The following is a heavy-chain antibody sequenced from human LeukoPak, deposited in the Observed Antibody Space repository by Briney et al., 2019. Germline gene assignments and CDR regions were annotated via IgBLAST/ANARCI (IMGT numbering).Heavy chain of an antibody. CDR3: SRALYGGVHGDYEPGYRVDF. CDR1: GGSISSGDYY. D-gene: IGHD4-17*01. CDR2: IYYSGST. J-gene: IGHJ4*02. V-gene: IGHV4-31*03. Sequence: SQTLSLTCTVSGGSISSGDYYWSWIRQHPGKGLEWIGYIYYSGSTYYNPSLKSRVTISVDTSKNQFSLKLSSVTAADTAVYYLSRALYGGVHGDYEPGYRVDFLGQGTLVTVSS.